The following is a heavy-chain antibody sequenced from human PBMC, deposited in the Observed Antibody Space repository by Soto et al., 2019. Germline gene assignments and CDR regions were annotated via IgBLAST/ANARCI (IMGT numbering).Heavy chain of an antibody. D-gene: IGHD3-10*01. CDR1: GFTFSSYG. Sequence: GGSLRLSCAASGFTFSSYGMHWVRQAPGKGLEWVAVISYDGSNKYYADSVKGRFTISRDNSKNTLYLQMNSLRAEDTAVYYCAKEGRFGDFPRGNFDYWGQGTLVTSPQ. CDR2: ISYDGSNK. V-gene: IGHV3-30*18. J-gene: IGHJ4*02. CDR3: AKEGRFGDFPRGNFDY.